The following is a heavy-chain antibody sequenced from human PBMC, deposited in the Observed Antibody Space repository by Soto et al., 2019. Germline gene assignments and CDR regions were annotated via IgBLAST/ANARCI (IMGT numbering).Heavy chain of an antibody. CDR2: INHSGST. Sequence: QVQLQQWGAGLLKPSETLSLTCAVYGGSSSGYYWSWIRQPPGKGLEWIGEINHSGSTNYNPSLKSRVTISVDTSKNQFSLKLSSVTAADTAVYYCARVPTTSLVGVYYYYYYMDVWGKGTTVTVSS. D-gene: IGHD2-15*01. V-gene: IGHV4-34*01. CDR1: GGSSSGYY. CDR3: ARVPTTSLVGVYYYYYYMDV. J-gene: IGHJ6*03.